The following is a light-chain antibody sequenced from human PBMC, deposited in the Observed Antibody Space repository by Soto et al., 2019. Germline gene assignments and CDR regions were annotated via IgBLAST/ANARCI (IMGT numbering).Light chain of an antibody. Sequence: QSALTQPASVSGSPGQSITISCTGTSSDIGAHTYVSWFQQHPGKVPKVIIYNVSTRPSGISDRFSGSKSGNTASLTISGLQAEDEADYYCSSYAGGFVVFGGGTTLTVL. J-gene: IGLJ2*01. CDR3: SSYAGGFVV. V-gene: IGLV2-14*01. CDR1: SSDIGAHTY. CDR2: NVS.